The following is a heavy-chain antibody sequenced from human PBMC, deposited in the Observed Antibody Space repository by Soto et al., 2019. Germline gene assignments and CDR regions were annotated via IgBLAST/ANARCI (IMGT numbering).Heavy chain of an antibody. V-gene: IGHV4-39*01. CDR2: FYYSGST. D-gene: IGHD5-18*01. CDR1: GGCISSGPYS. Sequence: SETLSLTCTVYGGCISSGPYSWGWIRQPPGKGLEWIGTFYYSGSTYYNPSLESRVTISVDTSKNQFSLKVSSVTAADTAVYYCASNRYGYTFYDYWGQGTLVTVSS. CDR3: ASNRYGYTFYDY. J-gene: IGHJ4*02.